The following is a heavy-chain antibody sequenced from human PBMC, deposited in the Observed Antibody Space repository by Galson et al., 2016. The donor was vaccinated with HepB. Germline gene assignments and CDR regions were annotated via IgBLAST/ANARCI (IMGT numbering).Heavy chain of an antibody. D-gene: IGHD5-18*01. J-gene: IGHJ4*02. V-gene: IGHV3-23*01. CDR3: ARAGGYSTYYFDY. CDR1: GFSFSSYA. CDR2: ISGSGGDST. Sequence: SLRLSCAASGFSFSSYAMSWVRQAPGKGLEWVSAISGSGGDSTYYADSVKGRFTISRDNAKNSLYLQMNSLRAEDTAVYYCARAGGYSTYYFDYWGQGTLVTVSS.